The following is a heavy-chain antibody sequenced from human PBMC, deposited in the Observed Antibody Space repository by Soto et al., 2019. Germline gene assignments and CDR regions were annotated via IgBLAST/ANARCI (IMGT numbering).Heavy chain of an antibody. CDR2: MHNSGAT. Sequence: QVRLQESGPGLVKPSGTLSLTCLVSGGSMSSPNWWSWVRQAPGKVLEWIAEMHNSGATYYNPSLKSRVIISIDKSKNQFSLNLSSMTAADTAVYYCATGSLYYYGSGGMWDSWGRGALVTVSS. V-gene: IGHV4-4*02. CDR1: GGSMSSPNW. CDR3: ATGSLYYYGSGGMWDS. D-gene: IGHD3-10*01. J-gene: IGHJ4*02.